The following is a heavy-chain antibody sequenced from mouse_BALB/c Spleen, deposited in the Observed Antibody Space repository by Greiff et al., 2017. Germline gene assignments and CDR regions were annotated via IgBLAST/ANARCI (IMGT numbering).Heavy chain of an antibody. CDR1: GFTFSSYA. V-gene: IGHV5-6-5*01. Sequence: EVQGVESGGGLVKPGGSLKLSCAASGFTFSSYAMSWVRQTPEKRLEWVASISSGGSTYYPDSVKGRFTISRDNARNILYLQMSSLRSEDTAMYYCARDYDGYFDYWGQGTTLTVSS. D-gene: IGHD2-3*01. J-gene: IGHJ2*01. CDR3: ARDYDGYFDY. CDR2: ISSGGST.